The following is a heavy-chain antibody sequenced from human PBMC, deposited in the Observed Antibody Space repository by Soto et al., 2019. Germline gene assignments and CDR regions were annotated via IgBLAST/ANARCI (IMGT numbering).Heavy chain of an antibody. CDR2: IIPIFGTA. V-gene: IGHV1-69*01. Sequence: QVQLVQSGAEVKKPESSVKVSCKASGGTFSSYAISWVRQAPGQVLEWMGGIIPIFGTANYAQKFQGRVTITADESTSTAYMELSSLRSEDTAVYYCARAPEITFGGVNWFDPWGQGTLVTVSS. CDR3: ARAPEITFGGVNWFDP. D-gene: IGHD3-16*01. J-gene: IGHJ5*02. CDR1: GGTFSSYA.